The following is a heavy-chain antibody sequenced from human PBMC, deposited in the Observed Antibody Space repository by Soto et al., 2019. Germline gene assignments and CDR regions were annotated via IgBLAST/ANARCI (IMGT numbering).Heavy chain of an antibody. D-gene: IGHD5-12*01. CDR2: IYYSCST. CDR1: GDSISRGDYY. V-gene: IGHV4-30-4*01. J-gene: IGHJ5*02. CDR3: ARENLGGYEQYWFDP. Sequence: QVQLQESGPGLVKPSQTLSLTCTVSGDSISRGDYYWSWIRQAPGKGLEWIGVIYYSCSTYYTLSLKSPVTISVDTSKNQVFLKLNSVTATDTAVYYCARENLGGYEQYWFDPWGQGTLVIVSS.